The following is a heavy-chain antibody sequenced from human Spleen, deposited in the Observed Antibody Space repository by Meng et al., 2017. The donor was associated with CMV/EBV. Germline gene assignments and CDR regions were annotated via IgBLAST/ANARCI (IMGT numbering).Heavy chain of an antibody. Sequence: GESLKISCAASGFTFSRYGIHWVRQAPGKGLEWVAVIWYDGSNKYYADSVKGRFTISRDNSKNSLYLQMNSLRAEDTAVYYCARDYASGSYSGYYYYGMDVWGQGTTVTVSS. CDR3: ARDYASGSYSGYYYYGMDV. CDR1: GFTFSRYG. D-gene: IGHD3-10*01. CDR2: IWYDGSNK. V-gene: IGHV3-33*01. J-gene: IGHJ6*02.